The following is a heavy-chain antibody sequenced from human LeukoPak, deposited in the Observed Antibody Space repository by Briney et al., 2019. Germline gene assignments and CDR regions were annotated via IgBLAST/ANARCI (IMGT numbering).Heavy chain of an antibody. CDR1: GFTLTNYA. CDR3: AKKSLWSGPFDY. Sequence: GGSLRLSCAASGFTLTNYAMSWVRQAPGKGLEWVSAITGSGGGSYYADSVKGRFTLSRDNSKNTLYLQMNSLRAEDTAVYYCAKKSLWSGPFDYWGQGTLVTVSS. D-gene: IGHD3-3*01. V-gene: IGHV3-23*01. J-gene: IGHJ4*02. CDR2: ITGSGGGS.